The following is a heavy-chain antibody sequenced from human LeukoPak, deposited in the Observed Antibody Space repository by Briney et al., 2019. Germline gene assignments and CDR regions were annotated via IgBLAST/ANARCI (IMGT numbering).Heavy chain of an antibody. J-gene: IGHJ4*02. CDR1: GGSVSSSSYY. CDR2: IYNSGST. CDR3: ARRGSSGRSFDY. D-gene: IGHD6-25*01. V-gene: IGHV4-39*01. Sequence: SETLSLTCTISGGSVSSSSYYWGWIRQPPGKGLEWVGCIYNSGSTYYDPSLKSRVTISVDTSKNQVSLKVNSVTAADTAVYYCARRGSSGRSFDYWGQGTLVIVSS.